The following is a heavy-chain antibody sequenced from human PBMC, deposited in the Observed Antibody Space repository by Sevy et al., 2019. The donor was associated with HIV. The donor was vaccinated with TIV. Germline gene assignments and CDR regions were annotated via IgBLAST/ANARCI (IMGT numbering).Heavy chain of an antibody. D-gene: IGHD3-3*01. CDR2: ISAYNGNT. V-gene: IGHV1-18*01. Sequence: ASVKVSCKASGYTFTSYGISWVRQAPGQGLEWMGWISAYNGNTNYAQRLQGRVTMTTDTSTSTAYMELRSLRSDDTAVYYCARERLVLRTYGMDVWGQGTTVTVSS. J-gene: IGHJ6*02. CDR1: GYTFTSYG. CDR3: ARERLVLRTYGMDV.